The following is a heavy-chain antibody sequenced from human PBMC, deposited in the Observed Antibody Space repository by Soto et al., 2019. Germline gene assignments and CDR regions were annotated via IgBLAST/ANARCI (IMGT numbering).Heavy chain of an antibody. CDR2: IYHSGST. CDR3: ARGAYYDILTGYYPFDY. CDR1: GGSISSGGYS. Sequence: SETLSLTCAVSGGSISSGGYSWSWIRQPPGKGLEWIGYIYHSGSTYYNPSLKSRVTISVDRSKNQFSLKLSSVTAADTAVYYCARGAYYDILTGYYPFDYWGQGTLVTVSS. D-gene: IGHD3-9*01. V-gene: IGHV4-30-2*01. J-gene: IGHJ4*02.